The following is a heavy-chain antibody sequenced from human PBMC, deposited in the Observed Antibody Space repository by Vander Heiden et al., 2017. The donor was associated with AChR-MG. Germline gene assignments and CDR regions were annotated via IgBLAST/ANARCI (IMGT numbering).Heavy chain of an antibody. D-gene: IGHD3-9*01. CDR2: IYPGDSDT. J-gene: IGHJ6*02. V-gene: IGHV5-51*01. Sequence: EVQLVQSGAEVKKPGESLTISCKGSGYSFTSYWIGWVRQMPGKGLGWMGIIYPGDSDTRYSPSFQGQVTISADKSISTAYLQWSSLKASDTAMYYCARLRYFDYPPLAGRSKYGMDVWGQGTTVTVSS. CDR1: GYSFTSYW. CDR3: ARLRYFDYPPLAGRSKYGMDV.